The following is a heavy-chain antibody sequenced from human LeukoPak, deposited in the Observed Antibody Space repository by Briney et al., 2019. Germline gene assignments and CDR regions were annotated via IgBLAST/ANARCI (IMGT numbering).Heavy chain of an antibody. Sequence: GGSLRLSCAASGFTFSSYWMNWARQAPGKGLEWVGRIKSKTDGGTTDYAAPVKGRFTISRDDSKNTLYLQMNSLKTEDTAVYYCTTRDTYCGGDCFFDYWGQGTLVTVSS. CDR1: GFTFSSYW. V-gene: IGHV3-15*01. CDR3: TTRDTYCGGDCFFDY. J-gene: IGHJ4*02. CDR2: IKSKTDGGTT. D-gene: IGHD2-21*02.